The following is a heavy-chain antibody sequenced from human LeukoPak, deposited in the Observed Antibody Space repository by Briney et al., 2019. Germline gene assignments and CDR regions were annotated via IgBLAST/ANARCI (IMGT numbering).Heavy chain of an antibody. CDR3: ARDPETKRGRDGLDY. CDR2: IKGYGIDK. J-gene: IGHJ4*02. V-gene: IGHV3-7*01. CDR1: GFTFSNDW. Sequence: GGSLRLSCAASGFTFSNDWMSWVRQAPGNGLKWMANIKGYGIDKYYVDSVKGLFTISRDKAKNSMYLQMNSLRAEDTAVYYCARDPETKRGRDGLDYWGPGTLVIVSS. D-gene: IGHD1-14*01.